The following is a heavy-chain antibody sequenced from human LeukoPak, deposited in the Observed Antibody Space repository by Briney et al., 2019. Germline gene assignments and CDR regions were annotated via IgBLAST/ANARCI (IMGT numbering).Heavy chain of an antibody. V-gene: IGHV4-59*01. Sequence: SETLSLPCTVSGRSLSVYYSTCIPHPPGEGLEWIRYFYYMWSTNYNPSLKSRVTLSVDTSKKQFSMKMSAVTAADTAVYYCGRLHDYGGKDFDLWGRGTLVTVSS. CDR1: GRSLSVYY. J-gene: IGHJ2*01. CDR2: FYYMWST. CDR3: GRLHDYGGKDFDL. D-gene: IGHD4-23*01.